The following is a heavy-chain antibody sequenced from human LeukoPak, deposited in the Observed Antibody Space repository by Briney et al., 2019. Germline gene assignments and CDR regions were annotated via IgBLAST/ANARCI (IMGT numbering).Heavy chain of an antibody. V-gene: IGHV3-48*01. CDR1: GFSLTNFD. Sequence: SGGSLRLSCAASGFSLTNFDMNWIRQAPGEGLEWVSFFSVRYNVIYYADSVKGRFTLYRDEAKNSLYLLMNSRRAEETAVYYCARFSGRNWGQGTLVTASS. CDR2: FSVRYNVI. CDR3: ARFSGRN. J-gene: IGHJ4*02. D-gene: IGHD2-15*01.